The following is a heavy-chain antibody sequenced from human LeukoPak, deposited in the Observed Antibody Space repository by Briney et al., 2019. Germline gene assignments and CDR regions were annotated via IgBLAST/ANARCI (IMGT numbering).Heavy chain of an antibody. Sequence: ASLKVSCTASGYTITVHYLHWLRQAPGQGLEWMGWIKPDSGATNFAQNFQGRVTMTSDTSINTAYMELSSLTSDDTAMYYCARDHDYGPDYWGQGTLVTVSA. CDR3: ARDHDYGPDY. J-gene: IGHJ4*02. V-gene: IGHV1-2*02. CDR1: GYTITVHY. CDR2: IKPDSGAT. D-gene: IGHD4/OR15-4a*01.